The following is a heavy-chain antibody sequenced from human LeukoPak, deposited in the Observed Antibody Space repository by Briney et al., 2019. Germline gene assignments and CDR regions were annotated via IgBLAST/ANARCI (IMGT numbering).Heavy chain of an antibody. J-gene: IGHJ4*02. Sequence: GGSLRLSCAASGFTVSSTYMSWVRQAPGKGLEWVSVIYSGGSTYYADSVKGRFTISRDNSKNTLYLQMSSLRAEDTAVYYCARDRLYSSSSEDYWGQGTLVTVSS. D-gene: IGHD6-6*01. CDR1: GFTVSSTY. CDR2: IYSGGST. CDR3: ARDRLYSSSSEDY. V-gene: IGHV3-53*01.